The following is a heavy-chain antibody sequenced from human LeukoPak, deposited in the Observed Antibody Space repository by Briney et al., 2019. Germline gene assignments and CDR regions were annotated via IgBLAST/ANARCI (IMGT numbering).Heavy chain of an antibody. V-gene: IGHV4-61*10. CDR1: GGSISSGSYY. CDR2: IYYSGST. Sequence: SETLSLTCSVSGGSISSGSYYWSWIRQPAGKGLEWIGYIYYSGSTSYNPSLKSRVTISVDTSKNQFSLKLSSVTAADTAVYYCARSSEGRYYYDSSGYSYYYYYMDVWGKGTTVTISS. J-gene: IGHJ6*03. D-gene: IGHD3-22*01. CDR3: ARSSEGRYYYDSSGYSYYYYYMDV.